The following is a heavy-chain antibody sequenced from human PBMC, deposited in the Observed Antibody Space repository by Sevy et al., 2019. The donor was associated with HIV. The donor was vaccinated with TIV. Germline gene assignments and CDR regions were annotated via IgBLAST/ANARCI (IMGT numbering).Heavy chain of an antibody. J-gene: IGHJ3*01. CDR3: ARATNLNAFDF. CDR2: ISYSWST. D-gene: IGHD1-26*01. V-gene: IGHV4-31*03. Sequence: SETLSLTCTVSGGSISSGGYYWSWIRQHPGKGLEWIGYISYSWSTNYKPSLKSRVTISVDTSKNQFSLKLSSVTAADTAVYYCARATNLNAFDFWGQGTMVTVSS. CDR1: GGSISSGGYY.